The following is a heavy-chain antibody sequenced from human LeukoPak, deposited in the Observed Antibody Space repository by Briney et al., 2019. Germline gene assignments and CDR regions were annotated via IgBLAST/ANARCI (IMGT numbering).Heavy chain of an antibody. CDR3: ANALNNSPY. V-gene: IGHV3-23*01. CDR1: GFTFSSYA. J-gene: IGHJ4*02. CDR2: ISASGVST. Sequence: PGGSLTLSCAASGFTFSSYAMTWVRQAPGQGLEWVSGISASGVSTYYADSVKGRFTISRDNSKSTLYLQLNNLRAEDTAVYFCANALNNSPYWGQGTLVTVSS. D-gene: IGHD4-23*01.